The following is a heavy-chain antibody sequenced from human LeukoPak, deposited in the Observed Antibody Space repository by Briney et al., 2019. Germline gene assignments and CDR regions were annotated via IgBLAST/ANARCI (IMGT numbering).Heavy chain of an antibody. CDR1: GGSISSSSYY. Sequence: SETLSLTCTVSGGSISSSSYYWGWIRQPPGKGLEWIGSIYYSGSTYYNPSLKSRVTISVDTSKNQFSLKLSSVTAADTAVYYCARDRNSRDDAFDIWGRGTMVTVSS. D-gene: IGHD1-14*01. J-gene: IGHJ3*02. CDR2: IYYSGST. V-gene: IGHV4-39*02. CDR3: ARDRNSRDDAFDI.